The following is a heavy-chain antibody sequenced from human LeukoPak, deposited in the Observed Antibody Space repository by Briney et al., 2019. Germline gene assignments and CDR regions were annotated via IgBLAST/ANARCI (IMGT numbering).Heavy chain of an antibody. CDR1: GGSISSGSYY. J-gene: IGHJ4*02. V-gene: IGHV4-61*02. D-gene: IGHD2-8*02. CDR3: ARALGTGLVDY. CDR2: IYTSGST. Sequence: SETLSLTCTVSGGSISSGSYYWSWIRQPAGKGLEWIGRIYTSGSTNYNTSLKSRVTISVDTSKNQFSLKMSSVTAADTAVYYCARALGTGLVDYWGQGTLVTVSS.